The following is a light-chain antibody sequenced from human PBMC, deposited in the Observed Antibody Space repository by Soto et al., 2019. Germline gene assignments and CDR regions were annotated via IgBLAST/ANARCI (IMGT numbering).Light chain of an antibody. J-gene: IGKJ4*01. CDR3: QQSFTTPFT. CDR2: AAS. V-gene: IGKV1-39*01. Sequence: DIQMTQSPSSLSASVGDRITITCRASQTIRTYLNWYQQKPGKAPRLLIYAASSLESGVPSRFSGSGSGTDFTLTISSLQPEDSATYSCQQSFTTPFTFGGGTKVEVE. CDR1: QTIRTY.